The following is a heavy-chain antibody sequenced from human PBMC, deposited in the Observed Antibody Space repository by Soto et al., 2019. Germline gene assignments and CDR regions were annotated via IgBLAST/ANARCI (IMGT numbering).Heavy chain of an antibody. CDR3: ARDVWAPGDYGMDV. CDR2: IYYSEST. D-gene: IGHD1-26*01. J-gene: IGHJ6*02. Sequence: SSETLSLTCTVSGVSFSSGGYYWSWIRQHPGKGLEWIGNIYYSESTYYNPSLKSRVTISADTSKNQFSLNLRSVTAADTAVYYCARDVWAPGDYGMDVWGQGTTVT. CDR1: GVSFSSGGYY. V-gene: IGHV4-31*03.